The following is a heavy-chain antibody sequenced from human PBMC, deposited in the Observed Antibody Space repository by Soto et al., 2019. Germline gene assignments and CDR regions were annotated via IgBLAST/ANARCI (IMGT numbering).Heavy chain of an antibody. V-gene: IGHV3-33*01. CDR1: GFTFSNYG. Sequence: QVQLVESGGGVVQPGRSLRLSCAASGFTFSNYGMHWVRQAPGKGLEWVAIIWYDGSNDYYVDSVKGRFTISRDNSKNTLSLRMNSLRAEDTAVYYCARDRWEFQLFYYGLDVWGQGTTVTVSS. CDR3: ARDRWEFQLFYYGLDV. D-gene: IGHD1-26*01. J-gene: IGHJ6*02. CDR2: IWYDGSND.